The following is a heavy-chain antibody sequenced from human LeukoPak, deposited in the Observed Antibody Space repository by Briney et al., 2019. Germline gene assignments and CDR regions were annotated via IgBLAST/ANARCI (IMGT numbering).Heavy chain of an antibody. CDR2: IYPGDSDT. CDR3: ARVVKMAAQIDY. J-gene: IGHJ4*02. D-gene: IGHD3-22*01. CDR1: GNSFSNYW. V-gene: IGHV5-51*01. Sequence: GESLKISCKGSGNSFSNYWIGWVRQLPGRGLEWMGIIYPGDSDTRYSPSFQGQVTISADKSISTAYLQWSSLKASDTAMYYCARVVKMAAQIDYWGQGTLVTVSS.